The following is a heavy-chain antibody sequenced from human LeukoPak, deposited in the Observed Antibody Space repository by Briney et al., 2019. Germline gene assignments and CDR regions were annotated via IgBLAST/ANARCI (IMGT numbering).Heavy chain of an antibody. Sequence: GGSLRLSCAGSGYTFDDHGMSWVRQAPGKGLEWVAGINWNGESTGYADSVKGRFTISRDNAKNTLYLQMNSLRAEDTAVYYCARELPFDYWGQGTLVTVSS. D-gene: IGHD2-15*01. CDR1: GYTFDDHG. CDR3: ARELPFDY. V-gene: IGHV3-20*04. J-gene: IGHJ4*02. CDR2: INWNGEST.